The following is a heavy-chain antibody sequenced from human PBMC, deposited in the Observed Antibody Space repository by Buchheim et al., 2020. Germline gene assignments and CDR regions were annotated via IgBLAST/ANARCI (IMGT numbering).Heavy chain of an antibody. CDR2: ISYDGSNK. D-gene: IGHD1-7*01. CDR3: AREDGWNYGYYYYYGMDV. J-gene: IGHJ6*02. CDR1: GFTFSSYA. Sequence: QVQLVESGGGVVQPGRSLRLSCAASGFTFSSYAMHWVRQAPGKGLEWVAVISYDGSNKYYADSVKGRFTISRDNSKNTLYLQMNSLRAEDTAVYYCAREDGWNYGYYYYYGMDVWGQGT. V-gene: IGHV3-30*04.